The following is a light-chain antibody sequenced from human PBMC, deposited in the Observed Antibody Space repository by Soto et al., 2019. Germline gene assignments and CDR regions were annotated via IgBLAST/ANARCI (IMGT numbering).Light chain of an antibody. CDR3: SSYAGSNNLV. Sequence: QSALTQPPSASGSPGQSVTISCTGTSSDVGGYKYVSFVSWYQQHPGKAPKLLIYEVTKRPSGVPDRFSGSKSGNTASLTVSGLQAEDEADYYCSSYAGSNNLVFGGGTQLTVL. J-gene: IGLJ3*02. CDR2: EVT. CDR1: SSDVGGYKY. V-gene: IGLV2-8*01.